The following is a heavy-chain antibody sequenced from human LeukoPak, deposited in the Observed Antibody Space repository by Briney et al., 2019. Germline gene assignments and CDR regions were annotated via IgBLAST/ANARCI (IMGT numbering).Heavy chain of an antibody. CDR2: ISNSGST. CDR1: GGSITSSSYS. Sequence: SETLSLTCTVSGGSITSSSYSWGWIRQPPGKGLEWIGSISNSGSTYYTPSLTGRVTISVDTSKNQFSLKVSSVTAADTAVYYCARGSTKYYDSNGYSIDYWGQGTLVTVSS. J-gene: IGHJ4*02. CDR3: ARGSTKYYDSNGYSIDY. V-gene: IGHV4-39*07. D-gene: IGHD3-22*01.